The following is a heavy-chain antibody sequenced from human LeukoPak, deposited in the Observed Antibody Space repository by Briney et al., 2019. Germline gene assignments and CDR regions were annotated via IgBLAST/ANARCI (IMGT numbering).Heavy chain of an antibody. CDR1: GGSFNAFL. J-gene: IGHJ4*02. V-gene: IGHV4-34*01. D-gene: IGHD6-19*01. CDR2: IDRAGRT. Sequence: SETLSLTCDVSGVYGGSFNAFLWSWVRQPPGKGLEWLGEIDRAGRTHYNLSLKSRVTISVDTSKNQFSLKLSSVTAADTAVYYCARTVETAVAGKRFDYWGQGTLVTVSS. CDR3: ARTVETAVAGKRFDY.